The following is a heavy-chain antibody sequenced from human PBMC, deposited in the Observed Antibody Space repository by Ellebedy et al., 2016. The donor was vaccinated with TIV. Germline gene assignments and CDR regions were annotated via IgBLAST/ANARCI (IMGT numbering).Heavy chain of an antibody. D-gene: IGHD3-10*01. CDR1: GLTFSSDS. CDR3: ARDRQIGAGSPDY. Sequence: GGSLRLSXAVSGLTFSSDSMNWVRQAPGKGLEWIAYISSTSSTIYYADSVKGRFTISRDDAKNSLYLQMTSLTVDDTAVYYCARDRQIGAGSPDYWGQGALVNISA. V-gene: IGHV3-48*04. CDR2: ISSTSSTI. J-gene: IGHJ4*02.